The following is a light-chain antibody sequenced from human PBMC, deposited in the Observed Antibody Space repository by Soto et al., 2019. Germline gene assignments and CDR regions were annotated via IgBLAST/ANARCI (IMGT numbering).Light chain of an antibody. J-gene: IGKJ4*01. CDR3: QQRSNWPLT. V-gene: IGKV3-11*01. CDR1: QSVSSY. Sequence: EIVLTQSPATLSLSPGERATVSCRASQSVSSYLAWYQQKPGQAPRLLIYDASNRATGIPARFSGSGSGTDFTLTISSLEPADFSVYYCQQRSNWPLTFGGGTKVEIK. CDR2: DAS.